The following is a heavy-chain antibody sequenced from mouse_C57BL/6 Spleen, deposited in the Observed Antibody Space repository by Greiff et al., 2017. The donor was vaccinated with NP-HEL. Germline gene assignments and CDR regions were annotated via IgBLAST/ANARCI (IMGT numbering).Heavy chain of an antibody. CDR1: GFSLTSYG. CDR3: APRGYYGSSSGYFDV. CDR2: IWRGGST. Sequence: QVQLQQSGPGLVQPSQSLSITCTVSGFSLTSYGVHWVRQSPGKGLEWLGVIWRGGSTDYNAAFMSRLSITKDNSKSQVFFKMNSLQADDTAIYYCAPRGYYGSSSGYFDVWGTGTTVTVSS. J-gene: IGHJ1*03. D-gene: IGHD1-1*01. V-gene: IGHV2-5*01.